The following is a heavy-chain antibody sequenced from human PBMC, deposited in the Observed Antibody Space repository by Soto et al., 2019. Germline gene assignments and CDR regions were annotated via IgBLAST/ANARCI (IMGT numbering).Heavy chain of an antibody. CDR2: IKQDGSEK. CDR1: GFTFSSYW. CDR3: ARGFSAGKGSPPDF. Sequence: ASVRLSCAASGFTFSSYWMSWVRQAPGKGLEWVANIKQDGSEKYYVDSVKGRFTISRDNAKNSLYLQMSSLRAEDTAVYYCARGFSAGKGSPPDFWGQGSLVTVSS. V-gene: IGHV3-7*03. J-gene: IGHJ4*02. D-gene: IGHD6-13*01.